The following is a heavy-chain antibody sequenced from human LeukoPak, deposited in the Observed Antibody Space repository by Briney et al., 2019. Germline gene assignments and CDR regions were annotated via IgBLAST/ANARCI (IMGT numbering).Heavy chain of an antibody. CDR3: ARPRAARITMVRNRGMDV. J-gene: IGHJ6*02. D-gene: IGHD3-10*01. V-gene: IGHV1-8*01. Sequence: ASVKVSCKASGYIFTSYDINWVRQATGQGLEWMGGMNPYSGNTSYAQKFQGRVTMTRNTSISPAYMELSSLRSEDTAVYYCARPRAARITMVRNRGMDVWGQGTTVTVSS. CDR2: MNPYSGNT. CDR1: GYIFTSYD.